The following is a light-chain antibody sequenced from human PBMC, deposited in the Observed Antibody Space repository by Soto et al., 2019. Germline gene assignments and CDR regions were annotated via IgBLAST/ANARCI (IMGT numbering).Light chain of an antibody. CDR1: QSVLYSSNNKNF. V-gene: IGKV4-1*01. J-gene: IGKJ3*01. CDR3: QQYYTSPFT. CDR2: WAS. Sequence: DIVMTQSPESLAVSLGERATINCKSSQSVLYSSNNKNFLAWYQQKPRQPPRLLIYWASTRESGVPDRFSGSGSGTDFTLTISSLQAEDVAVYYCQQYYTSPFTFGPGTKVEIK.